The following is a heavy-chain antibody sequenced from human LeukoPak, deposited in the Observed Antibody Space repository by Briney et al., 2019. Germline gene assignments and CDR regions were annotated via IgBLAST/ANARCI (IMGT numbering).Heavy chain of an antibody. D-gene: IGHD3-22*01. CDR2: IYYSGST. V-gene: IGHV4-59*01. CDR3: ARGYYDSSGYRGYDY. J-gene: IGHJ4*02. CDR1: GGSISSYY. Sequence: SETLSLTCTVSGGSISSYYWSWIRQPPGKGLEWIGYIYYSGSTNYNPSLKSRVTISVDTSKNQFSLKLSSVTAADTAVYYRARGYYDSSGYRGYDYWGQGTLVTVSS.